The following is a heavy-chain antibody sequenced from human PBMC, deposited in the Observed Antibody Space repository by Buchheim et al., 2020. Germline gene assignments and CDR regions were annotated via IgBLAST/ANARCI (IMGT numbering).Heavy chain of an antibody. CDR2: ITSTSSYL. J-gene: IGHJ4*02. Sequence: EVQLVESGGGLVEPGGSLRLACAASGFSFSSYTMNWVRQAPGKGLEWVSSITSTSSYLYYADSVKGRFTISRDNAKNSLYLQMNSLRAEDTALYYCVREDSGSHYYFDYWGQGNL. CDR1: GFSFSSYT. D-gene: IGHD1-26*01. V-gene: IGHV3-21*01. CDR3: VREDSGSHYYFDY.